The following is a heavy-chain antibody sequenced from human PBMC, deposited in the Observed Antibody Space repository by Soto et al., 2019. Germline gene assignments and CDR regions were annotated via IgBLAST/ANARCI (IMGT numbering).Heavy chain of an antibody. CDR3: ARYCSSTSCYFNYYGMDV. Sequence: RASVKVSCKASGGTFSSYAISWVRQAPGQGLEWMGGIIPIFGTANYAQKFQGRVTITADESTSTAYMELSSLRSEDTAVYYCARYCSSTSCYFNYYGMDVWGQGTTVTVSS. CDR2: IIPIFGTA. D-gene: IGHD2-2*01. J-gene: IGHJ6*02. V-gene: IGHV1-69*13. CDR1: GGTFSSYA.